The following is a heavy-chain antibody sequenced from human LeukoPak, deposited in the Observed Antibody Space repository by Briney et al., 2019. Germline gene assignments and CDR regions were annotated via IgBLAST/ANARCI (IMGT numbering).Heavy chain of an antibody. CDR2: ISYDGSNK. J-gene: IGHJ3*02. CDR3: ARARGWSLGYAFDI. Sequence: GGSLRLSCAASGFTFSSYAMHWVRQAPGKGLEWVAVISYDGSNKYYADSVKGRFTISRDNSKNTLYLQMNSLRAEDTAMYYCARARGWSLGYAFDIWGQGTMVTVSS. CDR1: GFTFSSYA. D-gene: IGHD2-15*01. V-gene: IGHV3-30-3*01.